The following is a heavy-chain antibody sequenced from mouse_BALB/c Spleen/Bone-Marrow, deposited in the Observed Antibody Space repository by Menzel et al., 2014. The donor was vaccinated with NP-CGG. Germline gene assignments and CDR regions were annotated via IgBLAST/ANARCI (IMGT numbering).Heavy chain of an antibody. J-gene: IGHJ3*01. CDR2: INPSTGYT. Sequence: VQLQQSGAELAKPGASVKMSCKASGYTFTSYWMHWVKQRPGQGLEWIGYINPSTGYTEYNQKFKDKATLTADKSSNTAYMQLSSLTSEDSAVYYCTRRAYGGSYGLAYWGQGTLVTVSA. D-gene: IGHD1-1*01. CDR1: GYTFTSYW. CDR3: TRRAYGGSYGLAY. V-gene: IGHV1-7*01.